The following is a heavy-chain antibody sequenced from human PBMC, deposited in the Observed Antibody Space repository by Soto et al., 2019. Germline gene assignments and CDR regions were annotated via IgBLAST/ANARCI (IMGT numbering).Heavy chain of an antibody. Sequence: QVTLKESGPVLVKPTDTLTLTCTVSGFSLTNVRVGVSWIRQPPGKALEWLAHIFSSDDKSYNSSLRSRLTIPKETSKSQVVLIITNIEPVDTATYFCARREGGPLYHYWGQGTLVTVS. J-gene: IGHJ4*02. D-gene: IGHD2-2*01. CDR3: ARREGGPLYHY. V-gene: IGHV2-26*01. CDR1: GFSLTNVRVG. CDR2: IFSSDDK.